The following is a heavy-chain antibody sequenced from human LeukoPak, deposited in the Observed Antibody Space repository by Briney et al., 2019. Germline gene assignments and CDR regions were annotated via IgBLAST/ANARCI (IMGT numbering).Heavy chain of an antibody. CDR3: ARDPGERITIFGVVTPGGMDV. D-gene: IGHD3-3*01. V-gene: IGHV4-59*01. Sequence: SETLSLTCTVSGDSISSYYWSWIRQPPGKGLEWIGYIYYSGSTNYNPSLKSRVTISVDTSKNQFSLKLSSVTAANTAVYYCARDPGERITIFGVVTPGGMDVWGQGTTVTVSS. CDR2: IYYSGST. J-gene: IGHJ6*02. CDR1: GDSISSYY.